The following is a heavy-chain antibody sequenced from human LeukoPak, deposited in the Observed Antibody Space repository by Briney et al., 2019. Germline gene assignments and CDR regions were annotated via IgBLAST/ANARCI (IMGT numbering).Heavy chain of an antibody. J-gene: IGHJ6*03. CDR1: GGFVSSDY. Sequence: SETLSLTCTVSGGFVSSDYWGWIRHFPGKGLEWIGTISYTGTTHFNPSLRSRVTLYVDTPKNQFSLNLNSVTAADTAIYYCAKPRVGPLYYMDIWGRGTTVTVSS. CDR3: AKPRVGPLYYMDI. V-gene: IGHV4-39*01. D-gene: IGHD3-16*01. CDR2: ISYTGTT.